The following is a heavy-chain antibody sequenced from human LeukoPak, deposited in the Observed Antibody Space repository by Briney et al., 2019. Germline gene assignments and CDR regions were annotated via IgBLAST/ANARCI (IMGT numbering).Heavy chain of an antibody. CDR3: ARHSSAYGSGSFYYYYGMDV. CDR1: GGSISSYY. V-gene: IGHV4-59*08. D-gene: IGHD3-10*01. CDR2: IYYSGST. J-gene: IGHJ6*02. Sequence: PSETLSLTCTVSGGSISSYYWSWIRQPPGKGLEWIGYIYYSGSTNYNPSLKSRVTISVDTSKNQFSLKLSSVTAADTAVYYCARHSSAYGSGSFYYYYGMDVWGQGTTVTVSS.